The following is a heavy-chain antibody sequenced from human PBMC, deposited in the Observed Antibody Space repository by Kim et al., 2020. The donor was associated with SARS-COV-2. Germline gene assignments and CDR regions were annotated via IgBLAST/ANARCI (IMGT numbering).Heavy chain of an antibody. Sequence: SNPSLKSRVTISVDTSKTQFSLKLSSVTAADTAVYYCARAYSGYDFWFDPWGQGTLVTVSS. V-gene: IGHV4-59*01. CDR3: ARAYSGYDFWFDP. D-gene: IGHD5-12*01. J-gene: IGHJ5*02.